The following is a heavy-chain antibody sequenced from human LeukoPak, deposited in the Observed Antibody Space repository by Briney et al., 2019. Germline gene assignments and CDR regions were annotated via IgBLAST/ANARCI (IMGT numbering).Heavy chain of an antibody. V-gene: IGHV3-74*01. CDR1: AFTFSDSW. CDR2: IRSDGSVS. CDR3: GRDYFGSIDY. Sequence: ASAFTFSDSWMHWVRQVPGKGLVSVSLIRSDGSVSYYADSVKGRFPISRDNAKNTPYLQMNSLRVKDTAVYYCGRDYFGSIDYWGQGILVTVYS. D-gene: IGHD1-26*01. J-gene: IGHJ4*02.